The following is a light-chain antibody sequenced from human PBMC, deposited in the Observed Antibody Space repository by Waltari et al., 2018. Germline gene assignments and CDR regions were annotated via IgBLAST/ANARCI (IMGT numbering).Light chain of an antibody. Sequence: DIQMTQSPSTLSASVGDRVTITCRASQSISTWLAWYQQKPGKAPKLLIYKASSLESGVPSRFSGSGSGTEFTLIISSPQPDDFATYYCQQYNSYLYTFGQGTKLEIK. J-gene: IGKJ2*01. CDR3: QQYNSYLYT. V-gene: IGKV1-5*03. CDR2: KAS. CDR1: QSISTW.